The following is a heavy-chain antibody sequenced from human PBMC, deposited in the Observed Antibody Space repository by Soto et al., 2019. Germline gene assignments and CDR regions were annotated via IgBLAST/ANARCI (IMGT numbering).Heavy chain of an antibody. D-gene: IGHD2-2*01. CDR3: ARDRVVPAAPHYYYYCRDV. V-gene: IGHV3-21*01. CDR2: ISSSSSYI. Sequence: LRLSCAASGFTFSSYSMNWVRQAPGKGLEWVSSISSSSSYIYYADSVKGRFTISRDNAKNSLYRQMNSLRAEDTAVYYCARDRVVPAAPHYYYYCRDVWRQGTTVTVYS. J-gene: IGHJ6*02. CDR1: GFTFSSYS.